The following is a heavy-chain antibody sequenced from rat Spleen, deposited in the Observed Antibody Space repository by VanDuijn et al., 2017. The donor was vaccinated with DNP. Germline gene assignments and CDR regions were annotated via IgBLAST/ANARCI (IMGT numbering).Heavy chain of an antibody. D-gene: IGHD1-12*03. J-gene: IGHJ3*01. CDR3: ARSWGDDGYPPFAY. Sequence: EVQLVESGGGLVQPGKSLKLSCAASGFSFNKYGMAWVRQTPTKGLEWVASIHTGGITTYYRDSVKGRFTISRDNAKSTLYLQVNSLRSEDTATYYCARSWGDDGYPPFAYWGQGTLVTVSS. CDR2: IHTGGITT. CDR1: GFSFNKYG. V-gene: IGHV5S13*01.